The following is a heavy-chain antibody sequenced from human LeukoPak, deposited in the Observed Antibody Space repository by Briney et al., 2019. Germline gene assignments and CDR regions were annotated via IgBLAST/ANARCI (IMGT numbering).Heavy chain of an antibody. Sequence: ASVKVSCKASGYTFTSYGISWVRQAPGQGLEWMGWISAYNGNTNYAQKLQGRVTMTTDTSTSTAYMELRSLTSDDTAVYHCARGGLTMFRGVDAFDIWGQGTMVTVSS. CDR1: GYTFTSYG. D-gene: IGHD3-10*01. J-gene: IGHJ3*02. CDR2: ISAYNGNT. V-gene: IGHV1-18*01. CDR3: ARGGLTMFRGVDAFDI.